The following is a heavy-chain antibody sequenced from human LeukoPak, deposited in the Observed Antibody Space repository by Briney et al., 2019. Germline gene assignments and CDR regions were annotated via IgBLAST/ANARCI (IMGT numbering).Heavy chain of an antibody. CDR3: ARDRWFGS. J-gene: IGHJ5*01. V-gene: IGHV4-39*07. Sequence: SETLSLTCTVSGGSVSSSSYYWGWVRQPPGKGLEWIGSLHYSGSTNYNPSLKSRVTISVDTSKNQFSLKLSSVTAADTAVYYCARDRWFGSWGQGTLVTVSS. CDR2: LHYSGST. CDR1: GGSVSSSSYY.